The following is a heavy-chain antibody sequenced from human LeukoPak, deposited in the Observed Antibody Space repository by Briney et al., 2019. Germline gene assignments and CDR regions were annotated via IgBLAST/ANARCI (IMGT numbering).Heavy chain of an antibody. CDR3: ARRSAVTGYFDN. CDR1: GGSISNYY. J-gene: IGHJ4*02. Sequence: SETLSLTCTVSGGSISNYYWSWIRQPPGNGLEWIGYRYYSGSPQYNPSLKSRVTISVDRSKSQFSLTLSSLTAADTAVYYCARRSAVTGYFDNWGQGTLVTVSS. D-gene: IGHD6-19*01. CDR2: RYYSGSP. V-gene: IGHV4-59*01.